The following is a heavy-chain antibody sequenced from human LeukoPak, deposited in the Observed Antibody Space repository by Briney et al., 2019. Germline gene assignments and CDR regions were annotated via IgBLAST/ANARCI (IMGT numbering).Heavy chain of an antibody. Sequence: AGGSLRLSCAAPGFTFSSYPMSWVRQAPGKGREWVSAISGSGGSTYYADSVKGRFTISRDNSKNTLYLQMNSLRAEDTAVYYCAKNGPGGERYFDYWGQGTLVTVSS. CDR2: ISGSGGST. D-gene: IGHD3-10*01. CDR1: GFTFSSYP. V-gene: IGHV3-23*01. J-gene: IGHJ4*02. CDR3: AKNGPGGERYFDY.